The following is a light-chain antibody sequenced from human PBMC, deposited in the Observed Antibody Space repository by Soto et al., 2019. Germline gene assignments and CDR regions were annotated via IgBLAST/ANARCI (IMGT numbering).Light chain of an antibody. V-gene: IGLV3-9*01. CDR2: RDS. CDR1: NIGSKN. Sequence: SYELTQPLSVSVALGQTARITCGGNNIGSKNVHGYQQKPGQAPVLVIYRDSNRPSGIPERFSGSNSGNTATLTISRAQAGDEADYYCQVWDSIVVFGGGTKLTVL. CDR3: QVWDSIVV. J-gene: IGLJ2*01.